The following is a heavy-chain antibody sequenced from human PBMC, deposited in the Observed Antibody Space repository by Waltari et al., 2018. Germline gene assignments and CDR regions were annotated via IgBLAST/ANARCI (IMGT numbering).Heavy chain of an antibody. D-gene: IGHD3-16*01. CDR2: RSGSGGST. Sequence: EVQLLESGGGLVQPGGSLSLSCAASGFTFSSYAMSWVRQAPGKGLEWVSARSGSGGSTYYADSVKGRFTISRDNSKNTLYLQINSLRAEDMAVYYCAKDLRRLPDYAIPWGQGTLVTVSS. CDR1: GFTFSSYA. CDR3: AKDLRRLPDYAIP. J-gene: IGHJ5*02. V-gene: IGHV3-23*01.